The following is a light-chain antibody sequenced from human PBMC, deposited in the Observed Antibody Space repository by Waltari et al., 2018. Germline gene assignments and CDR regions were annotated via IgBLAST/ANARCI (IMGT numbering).Light chain of an antibody. V-gene: IGLV2-14*03. CDR2: DVR. J-gene: IGLJ2*01. Sequence: QSALTQPASVSGSPGQSNTISCCGASRDGGGYNSLPWYQQYPGKAPKLMIYDVRNPPSGVSIRFSGSKSGNTASLTISGLQAEDEADYYCSSYTTSSTLGFGGGTKLTVL. CDR3: SSYTTSSTLG. CDR1: SRDGGGYNS.